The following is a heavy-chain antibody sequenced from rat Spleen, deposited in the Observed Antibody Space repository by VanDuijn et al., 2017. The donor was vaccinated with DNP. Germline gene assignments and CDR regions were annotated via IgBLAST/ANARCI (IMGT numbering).Heavy chain of an antibody. J-gene: IGHJ2*01. D-gene: IGHD1-12*03. Sequence: EVQLVESGGDLVQPGRSLKLSCVVSGFTFNNYWMTWIRQVPGKGLEWVASIISSGGSTYYPDSVKGRFTISRVNAKNTLYLQMNSLRSEDTATYYCARLGGYYHVEYYFDYWGQGVMVTVSS. CDR2: IISSGGST. CDR3: ARLGGYYHVEYYFDY. CDR1: GFTFNNYW. V-gene: IGHV5-31*01.